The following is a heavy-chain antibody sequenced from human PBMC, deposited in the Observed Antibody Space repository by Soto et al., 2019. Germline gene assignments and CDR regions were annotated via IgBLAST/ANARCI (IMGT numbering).Heavy chain of an antibody. CDR3: ARREIQGPIDY. V-gene: IGHV4-28*01. J-gene: IGHJ4*02. D-gene: IGHD1-26*01. CDR1: GGSSSGSGG. Sequence: LQPLPLRYTVVGGSSSGSGGRGCIRQPPGKGLEWIGYIYYSGTTYYNPSLKSRVTMSVDTSKNQFSLKLTSVTAVDTAVYYCARREIQGPIDYWGQGTLVTVSS. CDR2: IYYSGTT.